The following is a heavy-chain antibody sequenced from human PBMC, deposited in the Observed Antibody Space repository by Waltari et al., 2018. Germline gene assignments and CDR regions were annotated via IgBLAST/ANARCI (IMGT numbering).Heavy chain of an antibody. V-gene: IGHV4-4*07. CDR2: IYASGST. CDR3: AREVWEIGMYYFDY. CDR1: GGSLSRYY. Sequence: QVQLQESGPGLVKPSETLSLTCAVSGGSLSRYYWNWIRQSADKGLEWIGRIYASGSTSYNPSFKSRVSMSVDTSKSQFSLQLSSVTAADTAVYFCAREVWEIGMYYFDYWGQGSLVTVSS. J-gene: IGHJ4*02. D-gene: IGHD1-26*01.